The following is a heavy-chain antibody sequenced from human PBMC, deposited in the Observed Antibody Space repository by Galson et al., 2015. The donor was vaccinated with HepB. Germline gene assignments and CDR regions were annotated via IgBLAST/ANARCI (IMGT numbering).Heavy chain of an antibody. D-gene: IGHD6-19*01. CDR3: VRPSGYRNGWHLDY. CDR2: IDPRDSDT. V-gene: IGHV5-51*01. Sequence: QSGAEVKKPGESLRMSCKGSGYNFASYWIGWVRRMPGKGLEYMGIIDPRDSDTRYSPSFQGQVTISVDTSTTTAYLQWSSLKASDTAIYYCVRPSGYRNGWHLDYWGQGTPLIVSS. J-gene: IGHJ4*02. CDR1: GYNFASYW.